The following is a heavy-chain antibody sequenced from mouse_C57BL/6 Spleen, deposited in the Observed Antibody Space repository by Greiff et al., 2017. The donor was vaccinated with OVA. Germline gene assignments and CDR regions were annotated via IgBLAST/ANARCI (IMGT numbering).Heavy chain of an antibody. CDR1: GYTFTSYW. Sequence: QVQLQQPGAELVKPGASVKMSCKASGYTFTSYWITWVKQRPGQGLEWIGDIYPGSGSTNYNEKFKSKATLTVDTSSSTAYMQLSSLTSEDSAVYYCARPSIYYDYDVDYWGQGTTLTVSS. CDR2: IYPGSGST. CDR3: ARPSIYYDYDVDY. J-gene: IGHJ2*01. V-gene: IGHV1-55*01. D-gene: IGHD2-4*01.